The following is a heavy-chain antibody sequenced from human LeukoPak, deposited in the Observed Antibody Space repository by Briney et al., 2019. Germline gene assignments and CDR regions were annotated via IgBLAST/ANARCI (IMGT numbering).Heavy chain of an antibody. J-gene: IGHJ4*02. Sequence: ASVKVSCKASGYTFTGYYMHWVRQAPGQGLEWMGWINPNSGGTNYAQKFQGRVTMTRDTSISTAYMELSRLTSDDTAVYFCARETYYSSGTVYNRIDYWGQGTLVTVSS. CDR3: ARETYYSSGTVYNRIDY. V-gene: IGHV1-2*02. CDR1: GYTFTGYY. D-gene: IGHD3-10*01. CDR2: INPNSGGT.